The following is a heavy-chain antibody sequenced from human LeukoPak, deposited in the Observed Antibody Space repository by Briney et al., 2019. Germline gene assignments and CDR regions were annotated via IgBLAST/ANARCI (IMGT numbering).Heavy chain of an antibody. V-gene: IGHV4-30-2*01. CDR3: AGDLPRIAARRCAFDI. D-gene: IGHD6-13*01. CDR1: GGSISSGGYY. CDR2: IYHSGST. J-gene: IGHJ3*02. Sequence: SETLSLTCTVSGGSISSGGYYWSWIRQPPGKGLEWIGYIYHSGSTYYNPSLKSRVTISVDRSKNQFSLKLSSVTAADTAVYYCAGDLPRIAARRCAFDIWGQGTMVTVSS.